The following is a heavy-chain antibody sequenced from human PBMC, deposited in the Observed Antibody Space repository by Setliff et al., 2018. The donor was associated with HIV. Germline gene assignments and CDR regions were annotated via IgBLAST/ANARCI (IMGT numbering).Heavy chain of an antibody. D-gene: IGHD2-21*01. Sequence: ASVKVSCKVSGYTHTELSIHWVRQAPGKGLEWMGGFDPEDVETVYAQKFQGRVTITRDTSANTAYMELSSLRSEDMAIYYCARLGEGEYFQHWGQGTLVTVSS. CDR2: FDPEDVET. CDR1: GYTHTELS. CDR3: ARLGEGEYFQH. J-gene: IGHJ1*01. V-gene: IGHV1-24*01.